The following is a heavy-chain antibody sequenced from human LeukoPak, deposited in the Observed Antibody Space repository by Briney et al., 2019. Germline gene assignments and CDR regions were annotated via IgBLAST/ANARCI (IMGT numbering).Heavy chain of an antibody. CDR2: IDWDDDK. J-gene: IGHJ4*02. CDR3: ARGIAVAGNFDY. CDR1: GFSLSTSGMR. V-gene: IGHV2-70*04. Sequence: SGPTLVNPTQTLTLTCTFSGFSLSTSGMRVSWIRQPPGKALEWLARIDWDDDKFYSTSLKTRLTISKDTSKNQVVLTMTNMDPVDTATYYSARGIAVAGNFDYWGQGTQVTVSS. D-gene: IGHD6-19*01.